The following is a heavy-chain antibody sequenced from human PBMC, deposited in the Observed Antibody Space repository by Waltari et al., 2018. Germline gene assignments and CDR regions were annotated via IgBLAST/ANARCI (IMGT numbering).Heavy chain of an antibody. CDR2: VRDKANRYTT. CDR1: GFTFSDHY. V-gene: IGHV3-72*01. Sequence: EVQLVESGGGLVQPGGSLRLSCAASGFTFSDHYMDWVRQAPGKGVEWVGRVRDKANRYTTEYAASVKGRFTISRDDLKNSLFLQMNSLKTEDTAVYYCSYSGSYKHFQDWGQGTLVTVSS. D-gene: IGHD1-26*01. CDR3: SYSGSYKHFQD. J-gene: IGHJ1*01.